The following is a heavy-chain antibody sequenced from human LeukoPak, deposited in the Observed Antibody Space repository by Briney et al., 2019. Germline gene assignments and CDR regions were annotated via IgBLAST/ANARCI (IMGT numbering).Heavy chain of an antibody. CDR3: ARDRPLNYYGSSGYYLPDY. Sequence: SETLSLTCNVSGVSISSSSYYWGWIRQPPGEGLEWIGSIYSSGSTYYNPSLKSRVTISVDTSKNQFSLKLSSVTAADTAVYYCARDRPLNYYGSSGYYLPDYWGQGTLVTVSS. V-gene: IGHV4-39*07. CDR2: IYSSGST. CDR1: GVSISSSSYY. D-gene: IGHD3-22*01. J-gene: IGHJ4*02.